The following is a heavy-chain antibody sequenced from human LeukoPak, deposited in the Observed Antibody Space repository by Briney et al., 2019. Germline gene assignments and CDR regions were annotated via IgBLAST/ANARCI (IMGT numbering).Heavy chain of an antibody. Sequence: GGSLRPSVGALGTTFRGNALTGVRQSPGKGLDWFGSSSGMSGSAYYADSVKGRFNLSRDNSKNTLSLQMNSLSVEDTAVYYCAKAAAGSYDILTGYYTRISDYWGQGTLVTVSS. D-gene: IGHD3-9*01. CDR3: AKAAAGSYDILTGYYTRISDY. CDR2: SSGMSGSA. CDR1: GTTFRGNA. J-gene: IGHJ4*02. V-gene: IGHV3-23*01.